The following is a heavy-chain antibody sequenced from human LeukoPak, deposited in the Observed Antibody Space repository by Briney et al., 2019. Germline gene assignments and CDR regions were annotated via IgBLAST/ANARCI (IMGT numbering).Heavy chain of an antibody. CDR3: VRDRGYAYGPFDY. Sequence: SETLSLTCTVSGGSISSTTYHWGWMRQPPGKGLEWIGSIYYSGSTYYNSSLKSRVTISVATSKNQFSLKLSSVTAADTAVYYCVRDRGYAYGPFDYWGQGTLVTVSS. CDR2: IYYSGST. V-gene: IGHV4-39*07. CDR1: GGSISSTTYH. D-gene: IGHD5-12*01. J-gene: IGHJ4*02.